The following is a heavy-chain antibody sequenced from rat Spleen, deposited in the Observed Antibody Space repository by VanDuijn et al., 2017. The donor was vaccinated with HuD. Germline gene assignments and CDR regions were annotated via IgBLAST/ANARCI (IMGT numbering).Heavy chain of an antibody. CDR1: GFTFSNYG. CDR3: ATAGTRVSRFAY. V-gene: IGHV5-19*01. CDR2: ISPSGGST. D-gene: IGHD1-4*01. J-gene: IGHJ3*01. Sequence: EVHLVESGGGLVQPGRSLKLSCAASGFTFSNYGMHWIRQAPMKGLEWVASISPSGGSTHYGDSVKGRFTISRDHAKNTLYLQMDRLRSEDTATYHRATAGTRVSRFAYWGQGTLVTVSS.